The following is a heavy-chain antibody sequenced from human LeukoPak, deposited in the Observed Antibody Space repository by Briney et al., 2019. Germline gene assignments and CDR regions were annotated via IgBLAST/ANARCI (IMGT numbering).Heavy chain of an antibody. CDR2: IKQDGSEK. CDR3: AKVLSGSYYGAFDI. J-gene: IGHJ3*02. Sequence: GGSLRLSCTASGFTFSSYWMSWVRQAPGKGLEWVANIKQDGSEKDYVDSVKGRFTISRDNAKNSLYLQMNSLRAEDTALYYCAKVLSGSYYGAFDIWGQGTMVTVSS. D-gene: IGHD1-26*01. CDR1: GFTFSSYW. V-gene: IGHV3-7*03.